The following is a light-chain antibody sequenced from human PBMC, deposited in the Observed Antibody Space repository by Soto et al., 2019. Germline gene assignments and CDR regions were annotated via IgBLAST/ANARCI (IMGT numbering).Light chain of an antibody. CDR1: SSNIGAGYD. J-gene: IGLJ1*01. CDR2: GNS. CDR3: QSYDSSLSGYV. Sequence: QSVLTQPPSVSGAPGQKVTIYCTGSSSNIGAGYDVNWYHQLPGTAPKLLIHGNSNRPSGVPDRFSGSKSGTSASLAITGLQAEDEADYFCQSYDSSLSGYVFGTGTKVTVL. V-gene: IGLV1-40*01.